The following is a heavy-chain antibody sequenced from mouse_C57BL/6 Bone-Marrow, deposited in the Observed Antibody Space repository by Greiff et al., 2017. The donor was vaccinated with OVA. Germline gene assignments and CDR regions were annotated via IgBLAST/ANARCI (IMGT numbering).Heavy chain of an antibody. CDR2: IRSKSNNYAT. V-gene: IGHV10-1*01. D-gene: IGHD6-1*01. CDR3: VRQGSNYAMDY. J-gene: IGHJ4*01. CDR1: GFSFNTYA. Sequence: EVQLVESGGGLVQPKGSLKLSCAASGFSFNTYAMNWVRQAPGQGLEWVARIRSKSNNYATYYADSVKDRFTISRDDSEIMLYLQMNNVKTEDTAMYYCVRQGSNYAMDYWGQGTSVTVSS.